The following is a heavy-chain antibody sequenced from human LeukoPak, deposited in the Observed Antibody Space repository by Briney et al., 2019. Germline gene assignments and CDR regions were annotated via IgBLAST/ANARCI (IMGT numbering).Heavy chain of an antibody. CDR3: ANVPRSTVSY. D-gene: IGHD2-2*01. V-gene: IGHV3-7*01. CDR1: EFSFITNL. CDR2: LNEDGSVT. Sequence: GGSLRLSCAASEFSFITNLMHWVRQTPGKGLDWVAELNEDGSVTYYVDSVKGRFTISRDNAKSLLFLQMYNLRTEDTGVYFCANVPRSTVSYWGRGTLVTVSS. J-gene: IGHJ4*02.